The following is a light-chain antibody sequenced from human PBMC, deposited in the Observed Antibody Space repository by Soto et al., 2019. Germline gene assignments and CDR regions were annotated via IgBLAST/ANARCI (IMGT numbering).Light chain of an antibody. Sequence: DIQLTQSPSTLSASVGAIVTITGRASQSGSTWLAWYLQKPGKATKLLIHKESTLENGVPSRSSSRGSGTVFTLTIRSLPPDYSATCYCQPVNDYPVTCGGAIKVQI. CDR1: QSGSTW. V-gene: IGKV1-5*03. CDR2: KES. J-gene: IGKJ4*01. CDR3: QPVNDYPVT.